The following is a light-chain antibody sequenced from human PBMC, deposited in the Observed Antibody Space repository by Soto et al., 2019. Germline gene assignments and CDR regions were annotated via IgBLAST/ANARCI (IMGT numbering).Light chain of an antibody. CDR1: QSVSSSY. CDR3: QQLNSYPLT. J-gene: IGKJ4*01. V-gene: IGKV3-20*01. CDR2: GAS. Sequence: EIVLTQSPGTLSLSPGERATLSCRASQSVSSSYLAWYQQKPGQAPRLLIYGASTRATGIPARFSASGSGTEFTLTISSLQPEDFATYYCQQLNSYPLTFGGGTKVDIK.